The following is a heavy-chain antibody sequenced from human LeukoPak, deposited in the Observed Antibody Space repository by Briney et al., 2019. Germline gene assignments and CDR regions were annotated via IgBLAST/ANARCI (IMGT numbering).Heavy chain of an antibody. J-gene: IGHJ1*01. D-gene: IGHD6-13*01. CDR2: IRSKANSYAT. CDR3: TRLHYSSSWYQDFQH. Sequence: AGGSLRLSCAASGFTFSGSAMHWVRQASGKGLEWVGRIRSKANSYATAYAASVKGRFTISRDDSKNTAYLQMNSLKTEDTAVYYCTRLHYSSSWYQDFQHWGQGTLVTVSS. V-gene: IGHV3-73*01. CDR1: GFTFSGSA.